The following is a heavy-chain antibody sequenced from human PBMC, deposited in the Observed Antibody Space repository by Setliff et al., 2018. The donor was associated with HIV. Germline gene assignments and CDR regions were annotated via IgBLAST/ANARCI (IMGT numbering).Heavy chain of an antibody. D-gene: IGHD3-22*01. J-gene: IGHJ3*02. CDR1: GYTFTGYY. Sequence: ASVKVSCKASGYTFTGYYMHWVRQAPGQGLEWMGWINPNSGGTDYAQKFQGRVTMTRDTSISTAYMELSRLRSDDTAVYYCARDRYYDSSGYYWFDAFDIWGQGTMVTVSS. CDR3: ARDRYYDSSGYYWFDAFDI. CDR2: INPNSGGT. V-gene: IGHV1-2*02.